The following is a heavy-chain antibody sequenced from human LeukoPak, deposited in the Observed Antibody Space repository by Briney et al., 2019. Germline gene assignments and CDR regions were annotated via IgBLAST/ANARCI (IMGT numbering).Heavy chain of an antibody. CDR3: ARDTAAAGSHYYYMDV. V-gene: IGHV1-69*05. D-gene: IGHD6-13*01. J-gene: IGHJ6*03. Sequence: SVKGSCKASGGTFSSYAISWVRQAPGQGLEWMGRIIPIFGTANYAQKFEGRVTITTDESTNTAYMELSSLRSEDTAVYFRARDTAAAGSHYYYMDVWGKGTTVTVSS. CDR2: IIPIFGTA. CDR1: GGTFSSYA.